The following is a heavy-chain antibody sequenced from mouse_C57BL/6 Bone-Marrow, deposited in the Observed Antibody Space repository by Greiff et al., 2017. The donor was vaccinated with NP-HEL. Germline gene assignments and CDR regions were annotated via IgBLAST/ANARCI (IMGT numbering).Heavy chain of an antibody. CDR1: GYTFTSYW. D-gene: IGHD2-4*01. J-gene: IGHJ4*01. V-gene: IGHV1-52*01. CDR3: AISPCDYDDPFYAMDG. CDR2: IDPSDGET. Sequence: VQLQQPGAELVRPGSSVKLSCKASGYTFTSYWMHWVKQRPIQGLEWIGNIDPSDGETDYNQKFKDKATLTVDKSSSTAYLQLSSLTSEDSAFYYCAISPCDYDDPFYAMDGWGQGTSVTVSS.